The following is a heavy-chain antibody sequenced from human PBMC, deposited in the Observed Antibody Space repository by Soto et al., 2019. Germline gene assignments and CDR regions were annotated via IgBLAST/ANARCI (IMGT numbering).Heavy chain of an antibody. Sequence: VGSLRLSCAASGFTFSSNAMSWVRRAPGKGLEWVSGITGSGGITDYADSVKGQFTISGDNSRNTLYLQMNYLRAEDTAIYYCASSAYGSGPHYWGQGTLVTVSS. J-gene: IGHJ4*02. CDR3: ASSAYGSGPHY. D-gene: IGHD6-19*01. CDR2: ITGSGGIT. CDR1: GFTFSSNA. V-gene: IGHV3-23*01.